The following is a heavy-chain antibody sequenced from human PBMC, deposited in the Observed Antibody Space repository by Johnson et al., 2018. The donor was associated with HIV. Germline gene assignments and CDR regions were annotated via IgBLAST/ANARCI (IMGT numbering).Heavy chain of an antibody. Sequence: MLLVESGGGLVQPGGSLRLSCAASGFTFRNYDMHWVRQATVKSLEWVSAIGSAGDTYYSGSVKGRFTISRESAKNSLYLQMNSLRAGDTAVYYCVRDRRGGAFDIWSQGTMVTVSS. V-gene: IGHV3-13*01. CDR1: GFTFRNYD. CDR3: VRDRRGGAFDI. D-gene: IGHD3-16*01. CDR2: IGSAGDT. J-gene: IGHJ3*02.